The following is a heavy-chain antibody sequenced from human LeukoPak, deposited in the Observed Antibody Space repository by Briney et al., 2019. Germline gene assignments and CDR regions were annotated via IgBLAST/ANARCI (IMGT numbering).Heavy chain of an antibody. J-gene: IGHJ4*02. CDR2: INYSGTT. CDR1: GGSITSSSYT. CDR3: AKAKVPSSGWAPFDY. Sequence: SETLSLTCTVSGGSITSSSYTWGWIRQPPGKGLEWIGTINYSGTTYYNPSLKSRVTISVDTSKNQFSLKLNSVTAADTAVYYCAKAKVPSSGWAPFDYWGQGTLATVSS. V-gene: IGHV4-39*01. D-gene: IGHD6-19*01.